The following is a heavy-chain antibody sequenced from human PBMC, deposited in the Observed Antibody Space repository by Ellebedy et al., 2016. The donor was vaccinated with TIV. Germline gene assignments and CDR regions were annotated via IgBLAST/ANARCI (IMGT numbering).Heavy chain of an antibody. CDR3: ARDTRFIDQRHNWFDP. CDR2: ISSSGTPI. Sequence: GGSLRLSCAASGFTFSSYWMHWVRQAPGKGLEWISYISSSGTPIYYADSVKGRFTISRDNAKNSLDLQMNSLRADDTAVYYCARDTRFIDQRHNWFDPWGQGAQVTVSS. J-gene: IGHJ5*02. CDR1: GFTFSSYW. D-gene: IGHD6-25*01. V-gene: IGHV3-48*04.